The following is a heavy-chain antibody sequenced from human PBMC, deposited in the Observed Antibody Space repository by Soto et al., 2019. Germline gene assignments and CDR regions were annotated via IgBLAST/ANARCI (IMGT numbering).Heavy chain of an antibody. D-gene: IGHD2-2*01. CDR2: IIPIFGTA. J-gene: IGHJ4*02. CDR3: ARDPGVPAAMARSGSFDY. V-gene: IGHV1-69*13. Sequence: GASVKVSCKASGGTLNSYAISWGRQAPGQGVEWMGGIIPIFGTANYAQKFQGRVTITADESTSTAYMELSSLRSEDTAVYYCARDPGVPAAMARSGSFDYWGQGTLVTVSS. CDR1: GGTLNSYA.